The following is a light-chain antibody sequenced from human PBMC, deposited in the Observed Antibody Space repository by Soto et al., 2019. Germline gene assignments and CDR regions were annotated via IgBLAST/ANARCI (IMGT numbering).Light chain of an antibody. CDR2: DAS. J-gene: IGKJ2*01. Sequence: DIQMTQSPSSLSASVGDRVTITCQASQDISNYLNWYQQKPGKAPKLLIYDASNLETGVPSRFSGRGSGTDFNFTISSLQPEDIATYYCQQYDTLPPYTFGQGTKLEIK. V-gene: IGKV1-33*01. CDR3: QQYDTLPPYT. CDR1: QDISNY.